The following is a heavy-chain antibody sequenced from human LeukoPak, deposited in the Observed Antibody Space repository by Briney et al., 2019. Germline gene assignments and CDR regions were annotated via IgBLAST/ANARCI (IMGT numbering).Heavy chain of an antibody. CDR3: ASLGEPEFNWFDP. CDR2: IKKDGSEK. Sequence: PGGSLRLSCAASGFTFSSYWMSWVRQAPGKGLEWVANIKKDGSEKYYVDTVKGRFTISRDNAKTSLYLQMNSLRAEDTPVYYCASLGEPEFNWFDPWGQGTLVTVSS. V-gene: IGHV3-7*01. D-gene: IGHD3-16*01. CDR1: GFTFSSYW. J-gene: IGHJ5*02.